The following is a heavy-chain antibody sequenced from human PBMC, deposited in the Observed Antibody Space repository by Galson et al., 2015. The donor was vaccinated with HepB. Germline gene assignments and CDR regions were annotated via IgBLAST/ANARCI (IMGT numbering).Heavy chain of an antibody. CDR1: GGTFSSYA. D-gene: IGHD2-2*01. V-gene: IGHV1-69*13. CDR2: IIPIFGTA. Sequence: SVKVSCKASGGTFSSYAISWVRQAPGQGLEWMGGIIPIFGTANYAQKFQGRVTITADESTSTAYMELSSLRSEDTAVYYCARDRKGHGGYCSSTSCYGYGVRDVWFDPWGQGTLVTVSS. CDR3: ARDRKGHGGYCSSTSCYGYGVRDVWFDP. J-gene: IGHJ5*02.